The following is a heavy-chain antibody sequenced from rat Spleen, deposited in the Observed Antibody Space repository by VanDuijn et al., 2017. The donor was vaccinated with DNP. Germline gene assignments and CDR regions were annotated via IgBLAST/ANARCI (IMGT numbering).Heavy chain of an antibody. V-gene: IGHV5-46*01. J-gene: IGHJ3*01. CDR3: VRHEDSSSHIYGFAY. CDR2: ISTNGGST. D-gene: IGHD1-2*01. CDR1: GFTFSSFL. Sequence: EVQLVESGGGLVQPGRSMKLSCAASGFTFSSFLMAWVRQAPTKGLEWVATISTNGGSTYYRDSVKGRFTVSRDNAKNTQYLQMDSLRSEDTATYYCVRHEDSSSHIYGFAYWGQGTLVTVSS.